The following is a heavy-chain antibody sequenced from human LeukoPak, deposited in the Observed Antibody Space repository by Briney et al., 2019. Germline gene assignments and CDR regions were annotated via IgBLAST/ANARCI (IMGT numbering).Heavy chain of an antibody. CDR2: IYSGGST. CDR3: ARGWFGELSV. V-gene: IGHV3-66*01. CDR1: GFTVSSNY. J-gene: IGHJ6*04. D-gene: IGHD3-10*01. Sequence: PGGSLRLSCAASGFTVSSNYMSWLRQAAGKGLAGVSVIYSGGSTYYADSVKSRFNISRNNSKNTLYLQMNSLRAEDTAVYYCARGWFGELSVWGKGTTVTISS.